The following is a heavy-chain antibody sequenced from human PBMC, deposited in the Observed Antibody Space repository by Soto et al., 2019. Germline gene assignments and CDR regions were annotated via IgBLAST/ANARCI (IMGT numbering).Heavy chain of an antibody. Sequence: QVQLQESGPGLVKPSQTLSLTCTVSGGSISSGGYYWSWIRQHPGKGLEWIGYIYYSGSTYYNPSHKSRVTISVDTSKNQFSLKLSSVTAADTAVYYGARKEVRGVAAFDIWGQGTMVTVSS. CDR2: IYYSGST. CDR3: ARKEVRGVAAFDI. CDR1: GGSISSGGYY. J-gene: IGHJ3*02. D-gene: IGHD3-10*01. V-gene: IGHV4-31*03.